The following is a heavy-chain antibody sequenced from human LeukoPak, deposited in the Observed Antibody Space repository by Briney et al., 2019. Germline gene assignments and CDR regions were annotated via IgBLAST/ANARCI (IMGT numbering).Heavy chain of an antibody. CDR3: AREGGYSYGESMDV. Sequence: GASVKVSCKASGYTFTGYYMHWVRQAPGQGLEWMGWINPNSGGTNYAQKFQGRATMTRDTSISTAYMELSRLRSDDTAVYYCAREGGYSYGESMDVWGQGTTVTVSS. V-gene: IGHV1-2*02. D-gene: IGHD5-18*01. CDR2: INPNSGGT. J-gene: IGHJ6*02. CDR1: GYTFTGYY.